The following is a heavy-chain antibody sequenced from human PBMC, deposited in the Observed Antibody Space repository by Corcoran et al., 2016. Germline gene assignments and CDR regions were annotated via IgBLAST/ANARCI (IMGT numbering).Heavy chain of an antibody. J-gene: IGHJ4*02. V-gene: IGHV1-2*02. D-gene: IGHD3-22*01. CDR1: GYTFTGYY. CDR2: INPNSGVP. CDR3: ARGGPGAHYYDSSGYFYFDY. Sequence: QVQLVQSGAEVKKPGASVKVSCKASGYTFTGYYMHWVRQAPGQGLEWMGWINPNSGVPNYAQNFQGRVTMTRDTSITTAYMELSRLRSADTAVYYCARGGPGAHYYDSSGYFYFDYWGQGTLVTVSS.